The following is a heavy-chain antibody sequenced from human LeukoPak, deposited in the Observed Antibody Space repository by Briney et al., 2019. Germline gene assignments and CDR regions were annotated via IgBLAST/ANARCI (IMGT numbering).Heavy chain of an antibody. CDR3: ARGDIMTGSFFDY. J-gene: IGHJ4*02. CDR2: IGTYNGSA. D-gene: IGHD3-9*01. Sequence: ASVKVSCKASGYIFTGYYMHWVRQAPGQGLEWMGWIGTYNGSANYAQKFQGRVTMTTDTSTSTAYMQLRSLRSDDTAVYFCARGDIMTGSFFDYWGQGTLVTVSS. V-gene: IGHV1-18*04. CDR1: GYIFTGYY.